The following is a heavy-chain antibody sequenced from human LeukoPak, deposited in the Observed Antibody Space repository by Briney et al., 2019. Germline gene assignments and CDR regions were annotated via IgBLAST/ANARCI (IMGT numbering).Heavy chain of an antibody. J-gene: IGHJ5*02. CDR3: ARVLLWFGELWGNWFDP. CDR2: IYYSGST. Sequence: SETLSLTCTVSGGSISSSSYYWGWIRQPPGEGLEWIGSIYYSGSTYYNPSLKSRVTISVDTSKNQFSLKLSSVTAADTAVYYCARVLLWFGELWGNWFDPWGQGTLVTVSS. CDR1: GGSISSSSYY. V-gene: IGHV4-39*01. D-gene: IGHD3-10*01.